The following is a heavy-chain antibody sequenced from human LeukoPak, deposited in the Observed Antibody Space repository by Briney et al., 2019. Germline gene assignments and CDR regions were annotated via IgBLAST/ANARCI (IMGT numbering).Heavy chain of an antibody. V-gene: IGHV1-8*01. CDR3: ARARGWYYDSSGHLGY. D-gene: IGHD3-22*01. CDR1: GYTFTSYD. Sequence: ASVKVSCKASGYTFTSYDINWVRQATGQGLEWMGWMNPNSGNTGYAQKFQGRVTMTRNTSISTAYMELSSLRSEDTAVYYCARARGWYYDSSGHLGYWGQGTLVTVSS. J-gene: IGHJ4*02. CDR2: MNPNSGNT.